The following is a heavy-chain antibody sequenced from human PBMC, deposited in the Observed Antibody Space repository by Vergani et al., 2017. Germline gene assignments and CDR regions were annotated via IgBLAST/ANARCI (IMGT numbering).Heavy chain of an antibody. D-gene: IGHD6-13*01. J-gene: IGHJ6*02. Sequence: EVQLVESGGGLVQPGGSLRLSCAASGFTVSSNYMSWVRQAPGKGLEWVSVIYSGGSTYYADSVKGRFTISRDNSKKTLYLQMNSLRAEDTAVYYCARGPPEIAAAGTDYGMDVWGQGTTVTVSS. CDR1: GFTVSSNY. CDR2: IYSGGST. V-gene: IGHV3-66*02. CDR3: ARGPPEIAAAGTDYGMDV.